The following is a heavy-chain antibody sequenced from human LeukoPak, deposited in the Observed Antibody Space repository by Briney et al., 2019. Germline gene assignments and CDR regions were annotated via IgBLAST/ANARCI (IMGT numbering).Heavy chain of an antibody. V-gene: IGHV3-30*03. J-gene: IGHJ4*02. D-gene: IGHD6-13*01. CDR1: GFTFSSYW. CDR2: ISYDGSNK. Sequence: GGSLRLSCAASGFTFSSYWMSWVRQAPGKGLEWVAVISYDGSNKYYADSVKGRFTISRDNSKNTLYLQMNSLRAEDTAVYYCARVFAAVGGYYFDYWGQGTLVTVSS. CDR3: ARVFAAVGGYYFDY.